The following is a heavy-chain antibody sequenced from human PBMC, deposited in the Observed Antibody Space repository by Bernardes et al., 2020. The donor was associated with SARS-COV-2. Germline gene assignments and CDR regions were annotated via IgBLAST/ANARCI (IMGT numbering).Heavy chain of an antibody. CDR3: AREIYSSGPLGY. CDR2: VFYSGSS. Sequence: SETLSLTCSVSRGSVSFGSNYWTWIRQPPGKGLEWIGYVFYSGSSNYNPSLKSRVTISLDTSKNQFSLKLSSVTAADTAVYYCAREIYSSGPLGYWGQGTLVTVSS. V-gene: IGHV4-61*01. CDR1: RGSVSFGSNY. D-gene: IGHD6-19*01. J-gene: IGHJ4*02.